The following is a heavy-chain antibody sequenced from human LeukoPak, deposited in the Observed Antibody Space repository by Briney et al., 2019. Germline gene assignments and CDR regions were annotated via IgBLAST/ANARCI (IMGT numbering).Heavy chain of an antibody. CDR2: ISGSGGST. J-gene: IGHJ5*02. D-gene: IGHD3-3*01. CDR1: GFTFSSYA. V-gene: IGHV3-23*01. Sequence: GGSLRLSCAASGFTFSSYAMSWVRQAPGKGLEWVSAISGSGGSTYYADSVKGRLTISRDNSKNTLYLQMNSLRAEDTAVYYCAKDLLWSGYHNFLENWFDPWGQGTLVTVSS. CDR3: AKDLLWSGYHNFLENWFDP.